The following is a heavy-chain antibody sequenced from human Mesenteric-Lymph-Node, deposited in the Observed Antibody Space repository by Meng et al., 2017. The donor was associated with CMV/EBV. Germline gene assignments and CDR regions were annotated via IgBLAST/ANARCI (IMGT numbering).Heavy chain of an antibody. J-gene: IGHJ5*02. Sequence: SVKVSCKASGGTFSSYAISWVRQAPGQGLEWMGGIIPIFGTANYAQKFQGRVTITTDESTSTAYMELNSLRSEDTAVYYCARVGNVIMREAWINWFDPWGQGTLVT. V-gene: IGHV1-69*05. CDR3: ARVGNVIMREAWINWFDP. CDR2: IIPIFGTA. CDR1: GGTFSSYA. D-gene: IGHD3-10*01.